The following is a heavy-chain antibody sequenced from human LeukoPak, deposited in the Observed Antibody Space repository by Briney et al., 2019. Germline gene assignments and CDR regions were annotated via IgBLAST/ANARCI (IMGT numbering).Heavy chain of an antibody. CDR1: GFTFSDYY. CDR2: ISSSGSTI. Sequence: PGGSLRLSCAASGFTFSDYYMSWIRQAPGKGLDWVSYISSSGSTIYYADSVKGRFTISRDNAKNSLYLQMNSLRAEDTAVYYCARQDIVVVPAAIAFYFDYWGQGTLVTVSS. CDR3: ARQDIVVVPAAIAFYFDY. J-gene: IGHJ4*02. V-gene: IGHV3-11*01. D-gene: IGHD2-2*01.